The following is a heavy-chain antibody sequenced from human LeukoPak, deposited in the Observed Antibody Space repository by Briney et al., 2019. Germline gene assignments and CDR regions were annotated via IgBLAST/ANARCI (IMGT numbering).Heavy chain of an antibody. V-gene: IGHV4-4*02. CDR2: IYHSGST. J-gene: IGHJ4*02. CDR3: ARDSYYYDSSPFDY. CDR1: GGSISSSNW. Sequence: PSETLSLTCAVSGGSISSSNWWSWVRQPPGKGLEWIGEIYHSGSTNYNPSLKSRVTISVDKSKNQFSLKLSSVTAADTAVYYCARDSYYYDSSPFDYWGQGTLVTVSS. D-gene: IGHD3-22*01.